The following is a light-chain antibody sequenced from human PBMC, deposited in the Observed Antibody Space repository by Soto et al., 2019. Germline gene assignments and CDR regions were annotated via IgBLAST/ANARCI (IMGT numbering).Light chain of an antibody. CDR2: GAS. CDR1: QSVSTRY. Sequence: IVLTQSPGTLSLSPGESATLSCRASQSVSTRYLAWYQQKRGQPPRLLIYGASSRASGIPDRFSGSGSGTYFTLTITRLEPEDFALYYCQQYDTSSIIFGQGTRLEIK. CDR3: QQYDTSSII. J-gene: IGKJ5*01. V-gene: IGKV3-20*01.